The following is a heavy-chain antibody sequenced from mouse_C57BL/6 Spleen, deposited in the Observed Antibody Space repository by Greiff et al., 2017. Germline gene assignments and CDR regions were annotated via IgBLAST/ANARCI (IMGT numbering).Heavy chain of an antibody. Sequence: QVQLKESGAELVMPGASVKISCKASGYAFSSYWMNWVKQRPGKGLEWIGQIYPGDGDTNYNGKFKGKATLTADKSSSTAYMQLSSLTSEDSAVYFCARDPSRAMDYWGQGTSVTVSS. D-gene: IGHD6-1*01. J-gene: IGHJ4*01. CDR3: ARDPSRAMDY. V-gene: IGHV1-80*01. CDR1: GYAFSSYW. CDR2: IYPGDGDT.